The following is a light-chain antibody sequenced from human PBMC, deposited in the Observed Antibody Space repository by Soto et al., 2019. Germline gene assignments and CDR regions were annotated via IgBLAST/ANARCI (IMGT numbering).Light chain of an antibody. CDR3: QQYGSSPIT. Sequence: EIVLTQSPATLSLSPGERATLSCRASQSVSSYLSCYQRKPGQAPRLLIYDAYNRATGIPDRFSGSGSGTDFTLTISRLEPEDFAVYYCQQYGSSPITFGQGTRLEIK. V-gene: IGKV3-20*01. CDR2: DAY. J-gene: IGKJ5*01. CDR1: QSVSSY.